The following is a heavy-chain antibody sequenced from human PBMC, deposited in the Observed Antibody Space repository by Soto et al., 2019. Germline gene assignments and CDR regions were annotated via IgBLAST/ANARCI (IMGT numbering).Heavy chain of an antibody. CDR3: AAQGYCSRSSCSYGMGV. J-gene: IGHJ6*02. Sequence: SVKVSCKASGFTFTSSAVQWVRQARGQRLEWIGWIVVGSGNTNYAQKFQERVTITRDMSTSTAYMELSSLRSEDTAVYYCAAQGYCSRSSCSYGMGVWGRGFTVTVSS. CDR1: GFTFTSSA. D-gene: IGHD2-15*01. CDR2: IVVGSGNT. V-gene: IGHV1-58*01.